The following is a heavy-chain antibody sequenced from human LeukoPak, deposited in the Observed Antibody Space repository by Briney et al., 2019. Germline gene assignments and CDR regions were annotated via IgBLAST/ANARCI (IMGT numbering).Heavy chain of an antibody. V-gene: IGHV4-59*08. Sequence: SETLSLSCTVSGGSITSHYWSWVRQPPGQGLEWIGFISHSGSSKYNPSLKSRLTMSVDTSTNQVSLKLSSVTAADAAVYYCARLGEGETYGFGVCDYWGQGTLVIVS. CDR3: ARLGEGETYGFGVCDY. J-gene: IGHJ4*02. CDR2: ISHSGSS. D-gene: IGHD3-10*01. CDR1: GGSITSHY.